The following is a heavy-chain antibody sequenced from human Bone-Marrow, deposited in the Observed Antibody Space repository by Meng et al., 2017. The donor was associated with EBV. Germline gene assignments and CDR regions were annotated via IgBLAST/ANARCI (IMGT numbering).Heavy chain of an antibody. CDR2: IYHSGST. V-gene: IGHV4-39*07. Sequence: QLQLQESGPGLVTPSETLSLTCTVSVAPISSSSSYWAWIRQSPGKGLEWIGNIYHSGSTYYNPSLKSRFTISGDTSKNQLSLKLTSVTAADSAVYYCAQSSDILTGYDPPWFDYWGQGTLVTVSS. CDR1: VAPISSSSSY. J-gene: IGHJ4*02. D-gene: IGHD3-9*01. CDR3: AQSSDILTGYDPPWFDY.